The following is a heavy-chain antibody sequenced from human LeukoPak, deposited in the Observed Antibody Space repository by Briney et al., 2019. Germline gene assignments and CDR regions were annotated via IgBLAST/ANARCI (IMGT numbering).Heavy chain of an antibody. CDR1: GFTFSSYS. CDR3: ARWDRFHGV. CDR2: VSSGSSYI. J-gene: IGHJ4*02. D-gene: IGHD1-14*01. Sequence: GSLRLSCAASGFTFSSYSMNWVRQAPGKGLEWVSSVSSGSSYIYYANSVKGRFTISRDNAKTSLYLQMNSLGVEDTAVYYCARWDRFHGVWGQGTLVAVSS. V-gene: IGHV3-21*01.